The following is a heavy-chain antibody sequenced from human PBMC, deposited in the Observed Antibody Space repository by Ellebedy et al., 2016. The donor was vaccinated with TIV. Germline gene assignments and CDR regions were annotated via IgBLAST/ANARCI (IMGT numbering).Heavy chain of an antibody. CDR2: INYSGSP. D-gene: IGHD6-19*01. CDR1: GWSFRGYY. Sequence: MPSETLSLTCAVYGWSFRGYYWSWIRQLPGKGLEWIGEINYSGSPNYNSSLKSRVTISLDTSKNEFSLKLSPLTAADTAVYYCARGGGVAVGRNYYYFYGMDVWGQGTTVTVSS. V-gene: IGHV4-34*01. CDR3: ARGGGVAVGRNYYYFYGMDV. J-gene: IGHJ6*02.